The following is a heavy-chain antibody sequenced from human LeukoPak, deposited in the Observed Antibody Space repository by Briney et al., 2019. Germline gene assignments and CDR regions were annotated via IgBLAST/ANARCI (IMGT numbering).Heavy chain of an antibody. J-gene: IGHJ4*02. CDR3: ARDPESSSFDL. Sequence: GGSLRLSCAASGLSCSTYWMSWVRQTPEKGLEFVANIDQGGSVRNYMDSLKGRCTISRDNAKKSLYLEINSLRADDTAVYYCARDPESSSFDLWGRGALVTVSS. CDR1: GLSCSTYW. CDR2: IDQGGSVR. V-gene: IGHV3-7*01. D-gene: IGHD6-13*01.